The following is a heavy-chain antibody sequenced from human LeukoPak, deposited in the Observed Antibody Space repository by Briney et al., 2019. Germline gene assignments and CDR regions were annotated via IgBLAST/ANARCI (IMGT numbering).Heavy chain of an antibody. J-gene: IGHJ4*02. CDR3: ARTAAAGYFDY. D-gene: IGHD6-13*01. CDR1: GGSFSGYY. CDR2: ISHSGST. Sequence: SETLSLTCAVYGGSFSGYYWSWIRQPPGKGLEWIGEISHSGSTNYNPSLKSRVTISVDTSKNQFSLKLSSVTAADTAVYYCARTAAAGYFDYWGQGTLVTVSS. V-gene: IGHV4-34*01.